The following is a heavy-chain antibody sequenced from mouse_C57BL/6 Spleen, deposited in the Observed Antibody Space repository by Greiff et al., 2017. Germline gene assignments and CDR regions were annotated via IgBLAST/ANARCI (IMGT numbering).Heavy chain of an antibody. CDR3: TVTMITTKGAY. J-gene: IGHJ3*01. Sequence: EVKLQESGAELVRPGASVKLSCTASGFNIKDYYMHWVKQRPEQGLEWIGRIDPEDGDTEYAPKFQGKATMTADTSSNTAYLQLSSLTSEDTAVYYCTVTMITTKGAYWGQGTLVTVSA. CDR2: IDPEDGDT. D-gene: IGHD2-4*01. CDR1: GFNIKDYY. V-gene: IGHV14-1*01.